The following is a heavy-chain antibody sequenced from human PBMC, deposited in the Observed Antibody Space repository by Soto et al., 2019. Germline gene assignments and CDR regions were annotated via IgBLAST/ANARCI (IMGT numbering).Heavy chain of an antibody. CDR1: GFTFSSYA. CDR2: IAYDGSNK. V-gene: IGHV3-30-3*01. D-gene: IGHD4-4*01. Sequence: QVQLVESGGGVVQPGRSLRLSCAASGFTFSSYAMHWVRQAPGKGLEWVAVIAYDGSNKYYADSVKGRFTISRDNSKKTLYLQMNRLRAEDTAVYYCARARNGYSIDYWGQGTLVTVSS. J-gene: IGHJ4*02. CDR3: ARARNGYSIDY.